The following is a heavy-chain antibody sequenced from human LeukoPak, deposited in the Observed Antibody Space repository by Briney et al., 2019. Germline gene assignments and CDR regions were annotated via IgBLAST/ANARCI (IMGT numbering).Heavy chain of an antibody. CDR3: ARVLAYCGGDCYSAWLDP. J-gene: IGHJ5*02. CDR2: IRYDGNNK. CDR1: GFTFSSYG. D-gene: IGHD2-21*02. V-gene: IGHV3-30*02. Sequence: PGGSLRLSCAASGFTFSSYGMNWVRQAPGKGLEWVAFIRYDGNNKYYEDSVKGRFTISRDNSKNTLYLQMNALRAEDTAVYYCARVLAYCGGDCYSAWLDPWGQGTLVTVSS.